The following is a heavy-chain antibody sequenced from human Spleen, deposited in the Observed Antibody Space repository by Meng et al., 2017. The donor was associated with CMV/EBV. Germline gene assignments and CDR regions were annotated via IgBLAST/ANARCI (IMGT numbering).Heavy chain of an antibody. J-gene: IGHJ6*02. D-gene: IGHD5-18*01. V-gene: IGHV1-18*01. CDR2: ISAYNGNT. CDR1: GYTFTSYG. Sequence: ASVKVSCKASGYTFTSYGISWVRQAPGQGLEWMGWISAYNGNTNYARKLQGRVTMTTDTSTSAAYMELRSLRSDDTAVYYCARVGGYSYGYYYGMDVWGQGTTVTVSS. CDR3: ARVGGYSYGYYYGMDV.